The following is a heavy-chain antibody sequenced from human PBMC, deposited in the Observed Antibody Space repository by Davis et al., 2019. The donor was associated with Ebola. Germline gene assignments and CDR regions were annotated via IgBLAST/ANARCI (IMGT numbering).Heavy chain of an antibody. V-gene: IGHV3-7*01. J-gene: IGHJ4*02. D-gene: IGHD3-16*02. Sequence: PGGSLRLSCAVSGFTFSNYWMSWVRQAPGKGLEWVANIKQNAAEKYYVDSVKGRFAISRDNAKNSLYLQMNGLTAEDTAVYYCASDIEYYFDYWGQGILVTVSS. CDR1: GFTFSNYW. CDR2: IKQNAAEK. CDR3: ASDIEYYFDY.